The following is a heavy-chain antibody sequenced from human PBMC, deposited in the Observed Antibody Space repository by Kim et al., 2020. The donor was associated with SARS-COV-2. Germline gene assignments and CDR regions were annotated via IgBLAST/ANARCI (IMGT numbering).Heavy chain of an antibody. V-gene: IGHV4-39*01. CDR2: IYYSGST. CDR1: GGSISSSSYY. Sequence: SETLSLTCTVSGGSISSSSYYWGWIRQPPGKGLEWIGSIYYSGSTYYNPSLKSRVTISVDTSKNQFSLKLSSVTAADTAVYYCARISSGWSPNFDYWGQGTLVTVSS. J-gene: IGHJ4*02. D-gene: IGHD6-19*01. CDR3: ARISSGWSPNFDY.